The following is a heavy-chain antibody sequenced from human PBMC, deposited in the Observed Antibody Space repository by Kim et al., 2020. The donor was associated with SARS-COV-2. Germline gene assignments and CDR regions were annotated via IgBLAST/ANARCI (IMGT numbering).Heavy chain of an antibody. J-gene: IGHJ6*02. CDR2: IIPIFGTA. V-gene: IGHV1-69*13. D-gene: IGHD3-16*02. CDR3: ARGMITFGGVIVLYGMDV. CDR1: GGTFSSYA. Sequence: SVKVSCKASGGTFSSYAISWVRQAPGQGLEWMGGIIPIFGTANYAQKFQGRVTITADESTSTAYMELSSLRSEDTAVYYCARGMITFGGVIVLYGMDVWGQGTTVTVSS.